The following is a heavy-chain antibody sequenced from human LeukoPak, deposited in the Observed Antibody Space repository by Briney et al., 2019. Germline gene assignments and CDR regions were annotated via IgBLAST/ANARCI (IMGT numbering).Heavy chain of an antibody. V-gene: IGHV4-34*01. J-gene: IGHJ6*03. Sequence: SETLSLTCGVYGGSFSRYVWSWIRQPPGKGLEWIGEINQSGSTDYNPSLKSRVTISVDTSKNQFSLNLRSVTAADTAVYYCASHCNGGSCYSDYYYYMDVWGKGTTVTVSS. D-gene: IGHD2-15*01. CDR2: INQSGST. CDR1: GGSFSRYV. CDR3: ASHCNGGSCYSDYYYYMDV.